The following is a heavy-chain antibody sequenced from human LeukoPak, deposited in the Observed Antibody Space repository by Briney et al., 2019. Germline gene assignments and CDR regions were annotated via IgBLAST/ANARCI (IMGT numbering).Heavy chain of an antibody. CDR1: GFTFSSHS. CDR3: ARAGYSGSGGFDP. V-gene: IGHV3-21*01. Sequence: GGSLRLSCAASGFTFSSHSMYWIRQAPGKGLEWVSSICSSSIYIYYADSEKGRFTISRDNAKTSLYLQMNSLRAEDTAVYYCARAGYSGSGGFDPWGQGTLVTVSS. D-gene: IGHD6-13*01. J-gene: IGHJ5*02. CDR2: ICSSSIYI.